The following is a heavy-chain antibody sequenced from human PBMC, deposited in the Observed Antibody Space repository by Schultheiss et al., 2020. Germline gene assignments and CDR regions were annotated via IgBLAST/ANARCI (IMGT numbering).Heavy chain of an antibody. V-gene: IGHV4-61*02. D-gene: IGHD6-13*01. CDR2: IYTSGST. CDR3: ASWYSSFDY. J-gene: IGHJ4*02. Sequence: SQTLSLTCTVSGGSINSGNYYWNWIRQPAGKGLEWIGRIYTSGSTYYNPSLKSRVTISVDTSKNQFSLKLSSVTAADTAVYYCASWYSSFDYWGQGTLVTVSS. CDR1: GGSINSGNYY.